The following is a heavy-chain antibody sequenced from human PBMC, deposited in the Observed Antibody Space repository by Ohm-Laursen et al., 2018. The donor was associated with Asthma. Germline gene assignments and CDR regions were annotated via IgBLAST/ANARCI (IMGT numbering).Heavy chain of an antibody. CDR3: ARGGSSSWYAFDY. CDR1: GFTFSRYW. Sequence: GSLRLSCTASGFTFSRYWMTWVRQAPVTGLEWVANINQDGSEKYYVDSVKGRFTISRDNAKNSLYLQMNSLRGEDTAVYYCARGGSSSWYAFDYWGQGTLVTVSS. D-gene: IGHD6-13*01. J-gene: IGHJ4*02. CDR2: INQDGSEK. V-gene: IGHV3-7*01.